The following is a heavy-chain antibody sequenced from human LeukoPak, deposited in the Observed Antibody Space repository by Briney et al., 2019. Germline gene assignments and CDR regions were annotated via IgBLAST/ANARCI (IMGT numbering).Heavy chain of an antibody. CDR3: TTVIRAWEPPGAFDI. CDR1: GFTFSNAW. CDR2: IKSKTDGGTT. Sequence: GGSLRLSCAASGFTFSNAWMSWVRQAPGKGLEWVGRIKSKTDGGTTDYAAPVKGRFTISRDDSKNTLYLQMNSLKTEDTAVYYCTTVIRAWEPPGAFDIWGQGTMVTVSS. D-gene: IGHD1-26*01. V-gene: IGHV3-15*01. J-gene: IGHJ3*02.